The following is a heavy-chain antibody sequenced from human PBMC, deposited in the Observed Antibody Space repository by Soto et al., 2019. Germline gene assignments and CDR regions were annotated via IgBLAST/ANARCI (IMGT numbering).Heavy chain of an antibody. J-gene: IGHJ4*02. D-gene: IGHD6-13*01. V-gene: IGHV1-46*01. Sequence: ASVKVSCKASRYTFTSYYMHWVRQAPGQGLDWMGIINPSGGSTSYAQKFQGRVTMTRDTSTSTVYMELSSLRSEDTAVYYCARRGIAAAVEADFDYWGQGTLVTVSS. CDR1: RYTFTSYY. CDR3: ARRGIAAAVEADFDY. CDR2: INPSGGST.